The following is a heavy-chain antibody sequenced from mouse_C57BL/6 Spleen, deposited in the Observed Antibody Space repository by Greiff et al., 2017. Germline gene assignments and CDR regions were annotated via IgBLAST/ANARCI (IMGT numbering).Heavy chain of an antibody. V-gene: IGHV1-55*01. CDR1: GYTFTSYW. CDR2: IYPGSGST. J-gene: IGHJ2*01. D-gene: IGHD1-1*01. Sequence: QVQLQQPGAELVKPGASVKMSCKASGYTFTSYWITWVKQRPGQGLEWIGDIYPGSGSTNYNEKFKSKATLTVDTSSSTAYMQLSSLTSEDSAVYYCHYYVSSSYYFDYWGQGTTLTVSS. CDR3: HYYVSSSYYFDY.